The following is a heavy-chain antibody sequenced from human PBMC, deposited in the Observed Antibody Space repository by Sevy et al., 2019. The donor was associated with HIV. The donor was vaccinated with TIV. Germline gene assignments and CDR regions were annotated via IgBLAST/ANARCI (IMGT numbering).Heavy chain of an antibody. Sequence: GGSLRLSCAASGFTFSSYRMTWVRQAPGKGLEWVSCISSNSAYINYADSVKGRFTISRDNAKNLLYLQMDSLRAEDTAVYYCAWSVLEISTWRSDYWGQGTQVTVSS. CDR1: GFTFSSYR. J-gene: IGHJ4*02. CDR3: AWSVLEISTWRSDY. V-gene: IGHV3-21*01. CDR2: ISSNSAYI. D-gene: IGHD1-1*01.